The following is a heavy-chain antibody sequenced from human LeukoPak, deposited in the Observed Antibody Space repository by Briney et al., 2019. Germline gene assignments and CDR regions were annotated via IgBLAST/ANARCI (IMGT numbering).Heavy chain of an antibody. Sequence: GRPLRLSCAASGFTFSSYAMHWVRQAPGKGLEWVAVISYDGSNKYYADSVEGRFTIARDNSKNTLYLQINSLRAEDTAVYYCARSDYYDSSGYKYYFDYWGQGTLVTVSS. CDR3: ARSDYYDSSGYKYYFDY. D-gene: IGHD3-22*01. CDR2: ISYDGSNK. V-gene: IGHV3-30*04. CDR1: GFTFSSYA. J-gene: IGHJ4*02.